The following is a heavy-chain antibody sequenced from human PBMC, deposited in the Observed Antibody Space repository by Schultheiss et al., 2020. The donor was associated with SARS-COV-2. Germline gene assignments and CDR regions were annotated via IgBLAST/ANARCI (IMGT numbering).Heavy chain of an antibody. D-gene: IGHD3-10*01. Sequence: SETLSLTCTVSGGSISSGGYYWSWIRQHPGKGLEWIGYIYYSGSTYYNPSLKSLVTISVDTSKNQFSLKLSSVTAADTAVYYCARDGSIKGYYYGMDVWGQGTTVTVSS. CDR2: IYYSGST. J-gene: IGHJ6*02. V-gene: IGHV4-31*01. CDR1: GGSISSGGYY. CDR3: ARDGSIKGYYYGMDV.